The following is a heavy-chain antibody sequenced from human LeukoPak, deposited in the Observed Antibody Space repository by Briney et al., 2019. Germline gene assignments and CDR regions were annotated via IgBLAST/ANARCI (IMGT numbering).Heavy chain of an antibody. J-gene: IGHJ4*01. V-gene: IGHV4-61*01. CDR3: VRSLRLYNFDY. CDR1: GGSVSSGSDS. CDR2: MYYSGST. Sequence: AADTLSLTCTVSGGSVSSGSDSWSWIRQPPGKGLEWVGYMYYSGSTNYNPSLTSRVTISVDTSKNQFSLKLRSVTAADTAVYYCVRSLRLYNFDYWGQGTLVTVSS.